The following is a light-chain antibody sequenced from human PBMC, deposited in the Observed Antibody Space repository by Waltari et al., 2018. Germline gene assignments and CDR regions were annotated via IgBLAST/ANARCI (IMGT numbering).Light chain of an antibody. Sequence: DVVLTQSPLSLSVTLGQPASISCRSSQSPVSSDGNTYLNCFQQRPGQSPRRLIYKVSNRDSGVPDRFSGSGSGTDFTLRISRVEAEDVGVYYCMQGIHRPWTFGQGTKVEIK. V-gene: IGKV2-30*01. CDR3: MQGIHRPWT. J-gene: IGKJ1*01. CDR1: QSPVSSDGNTY. CDR2: KVS.